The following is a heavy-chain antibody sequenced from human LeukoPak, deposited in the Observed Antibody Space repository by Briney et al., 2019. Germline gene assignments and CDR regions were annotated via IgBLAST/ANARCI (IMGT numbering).Heavy chain of an antibody. Sequence: SETLSLTCAVYGGSFSGYYWSWIRQPPGKGLEWIGEINHSGSTNYNPSLKSRVTISVDTSKNQFSLKLSPVTAADTAVYYCARATQRGAYYDSSGYPPPPVFYFDYWGQGTLVTVSS. CDR2: INHSGST. V-gene: IGHV4-34*01. J-gene: IGHJ4*02. D-gene: IGHD3-22*01. CDR1: GGSFSGYY. CDR3: ARATQRGAYYDSSGYPPPPVFYFDY.